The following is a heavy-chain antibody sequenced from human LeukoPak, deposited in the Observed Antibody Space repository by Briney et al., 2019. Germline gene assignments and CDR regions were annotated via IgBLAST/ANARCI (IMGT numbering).Heavy chain of an antibody. D-gene: IGHD2-2*01. CDR3: ARSHIVVVPAAIRGYNWFDP. CDR1: GYTFTSYD. J-gene: IGHJ5*02. Sequence: ASVKVSCKASGYTFTSYDINWVRQATGQGLEWMGWMNPNSGNTGYAQKFQGRVTMTRNTSISTAYMELSSLRSEDTAVYYCARSHIVVVPAAIRGYNWFDPWGQGTLVTVSS. V-gene: IGHV1-8*01. CDR2: MNPNSGNT.